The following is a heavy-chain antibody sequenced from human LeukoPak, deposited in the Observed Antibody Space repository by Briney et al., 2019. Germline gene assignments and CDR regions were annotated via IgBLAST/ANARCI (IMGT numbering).Heavy chain of an antibody. CDR3: AREYTVTTYYYYYYMDV. D-gene: IGHD4-17*01. Sequence: GGSLRLSCAASRFTVSSNYMTWVRQAPGKGLEWVSVIYRDGSTYYADSVKGRFTISRDNAKNSLYLQMNSLRAEDTAVYYCAREYTVTTYYYYYYMDVWGKGTTVTISS. V-gene: IGHV3-66*01. CDR1: RFTVSSNY. CDR2: IYRDGST. J-gene: IGHJ6*03.